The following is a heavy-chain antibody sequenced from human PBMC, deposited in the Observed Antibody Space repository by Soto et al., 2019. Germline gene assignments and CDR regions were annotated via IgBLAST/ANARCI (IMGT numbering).Heavy chain of an antibody. Sequence: SVKVSCKACGGTFSSYAISWVQQAPGQGLEWVGGIIPIFGTANYAQKFQGRVTITADESTSTAYMELSSLRSEDTAVYYCARSGALGLGYSSSSYYYYGMDVWGQGTTVTVS. CDR1: GGTFSSYA. CDR3: ARSGALGLGYSSSSYYYYGMDV. J-gene: IGHJ6*02. CDR2: IIPIFGTA. V-gene: IGHV1-69*13. D-gene: IGHD6-6*01.